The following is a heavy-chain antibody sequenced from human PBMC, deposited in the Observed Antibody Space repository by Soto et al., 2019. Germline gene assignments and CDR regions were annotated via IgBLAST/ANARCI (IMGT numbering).Heavy chain of an antibody. J-gene: IGHJ6*02. CDR1: GGTFSSYA. Sequence: GASVKVSCKASGGTFSSYAISWVLQAPGQGLEWMGGIIPIFGTANYAQKFQGRVTITADESTSTAYMELSSLRSEDTAVYYCAREGGSGRNTPYGGGYYYYGMDVWGQGTTVTVSS. V-gene: IGHV1-69*13. CDR2: IIPIFGTA. D-gene: IGHD3-16*01. CDR3: AREGGSGRNTPYGGGYYYYGMDV.